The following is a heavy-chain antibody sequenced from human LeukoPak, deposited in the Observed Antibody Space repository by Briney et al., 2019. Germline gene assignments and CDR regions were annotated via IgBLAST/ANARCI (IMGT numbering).Heavy chain of an antibody. CDR1: GYTFTSYY. CDR2: NT. CDR3: ARGSDYGDLDH. V-gene: IGHV1-46*01. D-gene: IGHD4-17*01. Sequence: ASVKVSCKASGYTFTSYYIHWVRQAPGHGLEWMGVNTNYAQKFQGRVTMTRDTSTRTVYMEMSSLRSEDTALYYCARGSDYGDLDHWGQGTLVTVSS. J-gene: IGHJ4*02.